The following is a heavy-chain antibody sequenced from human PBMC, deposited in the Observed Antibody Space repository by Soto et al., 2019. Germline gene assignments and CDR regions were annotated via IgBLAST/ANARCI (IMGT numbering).Heavy chain of an antibody. D-gene: IGHD3-3*01. J-gene: IGHJ6*02. CDR2: IYPKSAVT. CDR3: ARDLAFYDLPYYYGMDA. Sequence: QVHLVQSGAEVKKPGASVKVSCKASGYTFTDYYIHWVRQAPGQGLEWMGWIYPKSAVTNTAKKFQGRVTMTRDTSSSTAYMELSSLRSDDTAVYYCARDLAFYDLPYYYGMDAWGQGTTVTVSS. V-gene: IGHV1-2*02. CDR1: GYTFTDYY.